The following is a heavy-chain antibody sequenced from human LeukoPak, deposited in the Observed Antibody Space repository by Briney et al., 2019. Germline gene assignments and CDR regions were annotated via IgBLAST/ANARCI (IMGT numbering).Heavy chain of an antibody. J-gene: IGHJ4*02. CDR1: GFTFSGYA. Sequence: GGSLRLSRAASGFTFSGYALHWVRQAPGKGLEWVAVISNDANNKHYADSVKGRFTISRDNAKNTLYLQMNSLRPEDTAVYYCARGAGASGGRDYYSDYWGQGMLVAVSS. D-gene: IGHD6-13*01. CDR3: ARGAGASGGRDYYSDY. CDR2: ISNDANNK. V-gene: IGHV3-30*04.